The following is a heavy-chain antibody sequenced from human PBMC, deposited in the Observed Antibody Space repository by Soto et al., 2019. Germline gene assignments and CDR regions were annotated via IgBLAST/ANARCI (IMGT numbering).Heavy chain of an antibody. V-gene: IGHV3-11*03. J-gene: IGHJ4*02. CDR2: ISSSSSYT. CDR3: ARSSDKGRAADFDY. D-gene: IGHD2-15*01. CDR1: GFTFSDYY. Sequence: GGSLRLSCAASGFTFSDYYMTWIRQAPGKGLEWVSFISSSSSYTNYAENVKGRFTISGDNAKNSLYLQMNSLRAEDTAVYYCARSSDKGRAADFDYWGQGT.